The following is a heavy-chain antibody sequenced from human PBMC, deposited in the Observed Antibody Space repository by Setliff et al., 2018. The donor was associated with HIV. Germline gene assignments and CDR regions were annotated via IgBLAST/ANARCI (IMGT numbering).Heavy chain of an antibody. CDR1: GYAFASYY. Sequence: ASVKVSCKASGYAFASYYLHWVRQAPGQGLEWIGWINPNSGDTNYAQKFQGRFSVSRDNADNSLSLQMNGLRDDDTAVYFCATSSPPDDYGDLGGIDHWGQGTLVTVLL. D-gene: IGHD4-17*01. CDR3: ATSSPPDDYGDLGGIDH. J-gene: IGHJ4*02. CDR2: INPNSGDT. V-gene: IGHV1-2*02.